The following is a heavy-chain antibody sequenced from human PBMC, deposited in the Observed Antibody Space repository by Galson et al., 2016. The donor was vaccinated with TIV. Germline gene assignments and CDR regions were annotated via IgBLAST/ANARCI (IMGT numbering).Heavy chain of an antibody. D-gene: IGHD4-17*01. Sequence: LSLTCTVSGGSINSGGYYWSWIRQHPGKGLEWIGYIYYSGRTSYNPSLKSRVSISLDTSKIQFSLKLSSVTAADTAVYYCARDSNDYGVDAFDIWGQGTMVTVSS. CDR2: IYYSGRT. V-gene: IGHV4-31*03. CDR1: GGSINSGGYY. J-gene: IGHJ3*02. CDR3: ARDSNDYGVDAFDI.